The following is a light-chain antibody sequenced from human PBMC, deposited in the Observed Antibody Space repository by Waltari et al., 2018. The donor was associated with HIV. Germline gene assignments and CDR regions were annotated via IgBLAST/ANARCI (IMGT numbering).Light chain of an antibody. CDR3: QSADSSGTVV. CDR1: ALPKQY. V-gene: IGLV3-25*03. CDR2: NDS. J-gene: IGLJ2*01. Sequence: SYELTQPPSVSVSPGQTARITCSGDALPKQYAYWYQQKPGQAPVLVIYNDSERPSGIPERFSDSSSGTTVTLTISGVQAEDEADYYCQSADSSGTVVFGGGTKLTVL.